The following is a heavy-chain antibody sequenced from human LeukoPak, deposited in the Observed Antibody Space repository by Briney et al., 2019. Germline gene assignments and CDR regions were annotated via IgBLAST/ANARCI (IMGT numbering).Heavy chain of an antibody. J-gene: IGHJ6*02. Sequence: PSETLSFTCAVYGGSFSGYYWSWIRQPPGKGLEWIGEINHSGSTNYNPSLKSRVTISVDTSKNQFSLKLSSVTAADTAVYYCASLMMTSGSSYGMDVWGQGTTVTVSS. CDR3: ASLMMTSGSSYGMDV. V-gene: IGHV4-34*01. CDR2: INHSGST. CDR1: GGSFSGYY. D-gene: IGHD3-10*01.